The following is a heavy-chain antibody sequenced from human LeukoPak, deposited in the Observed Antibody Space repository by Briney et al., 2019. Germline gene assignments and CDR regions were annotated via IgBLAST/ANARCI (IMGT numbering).Heavy chain of an antibody. Sequence: HVASVKVSCKASGYTFTSYGISWVRQAPGQGLEWMGGIIPIFGTANYPQKFQGRVTITADESTSTAYMELRSLRSDDTAVYYCARAADIVVVPAAMSLGALGEPWGQGTLVTVSS. V-gene: IGHV1-69*13. CDR3: ARAADIVVVPAAMSLGALGEP. CDR1: GYTFTSYG. D-gene: IGHD2-2*01. J-gene: IGHJ5*02. CDR2: IIPIFGTA.